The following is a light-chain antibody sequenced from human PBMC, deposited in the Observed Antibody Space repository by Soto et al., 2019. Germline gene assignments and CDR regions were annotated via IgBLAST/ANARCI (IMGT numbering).Light chain of an antibody. CDR3: EQYYHRWT. CDR1: QSVGSN. J-gene: IGKJ1*01. Sequence: EIVMTQSPATLSVSPGQRVTLSCRARQSVGSNIAWYQQKPGQGPRLLIYGASTRAAGIPARFSRSGSGTDFPLTISSLQSEDFSVYFCEQYYHRWTFGPGTKVDI. CDR2: GAS. V-gene: IGKV3-15*01.